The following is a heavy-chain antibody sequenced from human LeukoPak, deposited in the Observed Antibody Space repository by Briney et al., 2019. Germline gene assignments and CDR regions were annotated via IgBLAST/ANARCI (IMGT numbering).Heavy chain of an antibody. CDR3: ARPERSGWPYYFDY. Sequence: GESLKISCKVSGYSFTTYWISWVRQMPGKGLEWMGIIYPGDSDTTYSPSFQGQVTISADKSSSTAYLHWSSLRASDTAMYYCARPERSGWPYYFDYWGQGTLVTVSS. V-gene: IGHV5-51*01. J-gene: IGHJ4*02. CDR2: IYPGDSDT. CDR1: GYSFTTYW. D-gene: IGHD6-19*01.